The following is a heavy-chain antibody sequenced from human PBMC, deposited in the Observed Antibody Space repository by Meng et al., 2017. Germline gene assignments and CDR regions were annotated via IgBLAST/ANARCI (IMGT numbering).Heavy chain of an antibody. V-gene: IGHV3-33*01. J-gene: IGHJ4*02. Sequence: GESLKISCAASGFTFSSYGMHWVRQAPGKGLEWVAVIWYDGSNKYYADSVKGRFTISRDNSKNTLYLQMNSLRAEDTAVYYCVRDLSRITMVRGVIGVLDYWGQGTLVTVSS. CDR2: IWYDGSNK. CDR3: VRDLSRITMVRGVIGVLDY. D-gene: IGHD3-10*01. CDR1: GFTFSSYG.